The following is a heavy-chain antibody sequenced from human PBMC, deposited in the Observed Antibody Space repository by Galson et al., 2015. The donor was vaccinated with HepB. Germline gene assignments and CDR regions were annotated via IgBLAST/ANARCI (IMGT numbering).Heavy chain of an antibody. Sequence: SVKVSCKASGYTFTSYYMHWVRQAPGQGLEWMGIINPSGGSTSYAQKLQGRVTMTRDTSTSTVYMELSSLRSEDTAVYYCARGFANAATPGENWFDPWGQGTLVTVSS. V-gene: IGHV1-46*04. CDR2: INPSGGST. J-gene: IGHJ5*02. D-gene: IGHD2-15*01. CDR3: ARGFANAATPGENWFDP. CDR1: GYTFTSYY.